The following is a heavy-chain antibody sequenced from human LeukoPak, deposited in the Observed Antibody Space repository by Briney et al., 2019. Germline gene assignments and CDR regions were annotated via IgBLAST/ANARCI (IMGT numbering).Heavy chain of an antibody. CDR2: ISGSGGST. CDR1: GFTFSSYA. CDR3: AKNSQTRSTGTQYYYYGMDV. D-gene: IGHD4-17*01. V-gene: IGHV3-23*01. J-gene: IGHJ6*04. Sequence: GGSLRLSCAASGFTFSSYAMSWVRQAPGKGLEWVSAISGSGGSTYYADSVKGRFTISRDNSKNTPYLQMNSLRAEDTAVYYCAKNSQTRSTGTQYYYYGMDVWGKGTTVTVSS.